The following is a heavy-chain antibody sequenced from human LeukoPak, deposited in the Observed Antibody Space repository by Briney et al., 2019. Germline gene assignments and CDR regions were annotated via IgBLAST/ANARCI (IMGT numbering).Heavy chain of an antibody. V-gene: IGHV1-69*06. D-gene: IGHD3-10*01. J-gene: IGHJ5*02. Sequence: SVKVSCKASGGTLSSYAISWVRQAPGQGLEWMGRIIPIFGTANYAQKFQGRVTITADKSTSTAYMELSSLRSEDTAVYYCALRSMLWLGESGVWFDPWGQGTLVTVSS. CDR3: ALRSMLWLGESGVWFDP. CDR2: IIPIFGTA. CDR1: GGTLSSYA.